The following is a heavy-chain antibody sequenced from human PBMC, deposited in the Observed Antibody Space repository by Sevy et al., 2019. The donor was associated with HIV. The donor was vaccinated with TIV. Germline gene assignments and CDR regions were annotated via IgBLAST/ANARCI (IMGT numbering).Heavy chain of an antibody. D-gene: IGHD2-15*01. J-gene: IGHJ4*02. CDR3: ARGYCSGGRCYPGGY. V-gene: IGHV1-18*01. CDR1: GYTFSTYG. CDR2: INTFTGDT. Sequence: ASVKVSCEASGYTFSTYGINWVRQAPGQGLEWMGWINTFTGDTNYLQKLQDRVTMTKDTSTSTVYMELRSLRSDDTAVYYCARGYCSGGRCYPGGYWGQEPWSPSPQ.